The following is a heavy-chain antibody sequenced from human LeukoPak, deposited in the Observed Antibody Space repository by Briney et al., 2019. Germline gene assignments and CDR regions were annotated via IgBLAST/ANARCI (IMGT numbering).Heavy chain of an antibody. J-gene: IGHJ4*02. CDR1: GGSFSGYY. Sequence: SETLSLTCAVYGGSFSGYYWTWIRQPPGRGLEWIGGVNHSGSINYDPSLKSRVTVSADTSKNQFSLKVTSVTAADTAVYYCARARGEEAIDYWGQGTLVTVSS. V-gene: IGHV4-34*01. D-gene: IGHD3-10*01. CDR3: ARARGEEAIDY. CDR2: VNHSGSI.